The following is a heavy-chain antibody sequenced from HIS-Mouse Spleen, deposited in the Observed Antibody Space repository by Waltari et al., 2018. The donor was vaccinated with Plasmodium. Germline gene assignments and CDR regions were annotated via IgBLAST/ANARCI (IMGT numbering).Heavy chain of an antibody. V-gene: IGHV4-59*01. D-gene: IGHD6-6*01. J-gene: IGHJ2*01. Sequence: QVQLQESGPGLVKPSETLSLTCTVSGGSISSYYWSWLRPPPGKGPAWIGYIYYSGSTNYNPPLKSRATISVDTSKNQFSRKVSADTAADTAGYYCARGVWNSSSSWDFDLWGRGTLVTVSS. CDR2: IYYSGST. CDR3: ARGVWNSSSSWDFDL. CDR1: GGSISSYY.